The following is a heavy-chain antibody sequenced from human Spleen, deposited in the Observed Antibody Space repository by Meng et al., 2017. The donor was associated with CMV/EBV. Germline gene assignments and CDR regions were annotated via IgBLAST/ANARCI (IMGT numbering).Heavy chain of an antibody. CDR3: TTWGGFDN. D-gene: IGHD3-16*01. V-gene: IGHV3-74*01. CDR1: GFTISSYW. CDR2: INPDGTTT. J-gene: IGHJ4*02. Sequence: GGSLRLSCAASGFTISSYWMHWVRQAPGKGLVWVSRINPDGTTTNYADSVKGRFTISRDNVKNTLSLQMNSLRIEDTALYYCTTWGGFDNWGQGTLVTVSP.